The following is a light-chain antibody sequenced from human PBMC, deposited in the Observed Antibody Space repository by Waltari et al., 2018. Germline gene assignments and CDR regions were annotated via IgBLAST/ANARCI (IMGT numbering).Light chain of an antibody. CDR2: GVS. CDR3: GSYTLINTLVV. CDR1: SSDVGGYKY. V-gene: IGLV2-14*01. J-gene: IGLJ3*02. Sequence: QSALTQPASVSGSPGQSITISCTGTSSDVGGYKYVSRYQQHPGKAPQLIIYGVSKRPAGVSARFSGSKSVNTASLTVSGLQAEDEAYYYCGSYTLINTLVVFGGGTKVTVL.